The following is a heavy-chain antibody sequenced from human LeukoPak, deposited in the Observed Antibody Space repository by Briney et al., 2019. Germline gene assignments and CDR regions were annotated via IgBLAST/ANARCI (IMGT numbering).Heavy chain of an antibody. V-gene: IGHV3-30*04. D-gene: IGHD4-17*01. Sequence: PGGSLRLSCAASGFTFAKHAMDWVRQAPGKGLEWMAVISSDGRNTYYADSVRGRFTISRDNAKNSLYLQMNSLRAEDTAVYYCARGYYGDHIGFDNWFDPWGQGTLVTVSS. J-gene: IGHJ5*02. CDR2: ISSDGRNT. CDR1: GFTFAKHA. CDR3: ARGYYGDHIGFDNWFDP.